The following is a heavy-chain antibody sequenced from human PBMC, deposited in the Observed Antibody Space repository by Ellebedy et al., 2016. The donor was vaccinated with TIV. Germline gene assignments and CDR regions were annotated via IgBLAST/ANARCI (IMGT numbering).Heavy chain of an antibody. Sequence: MPSETLSLTCTVSAGSISGFYWNWIRHSPGTGLEWVGYIHYTGSTNYNPSLRSLVSLSLDKSKSHFSLTVTSLTSEDRAVYYCARLNGSWLVDYWGQGSLVTVSS. D-gene: IGHD1-26*01. CDR1: AGSISGFY. CDR3: ARLNGSWLVDY. J-gene: IGHJ4*02. V-gene: IGHV4-59*01. CDR2: IHYTGST.